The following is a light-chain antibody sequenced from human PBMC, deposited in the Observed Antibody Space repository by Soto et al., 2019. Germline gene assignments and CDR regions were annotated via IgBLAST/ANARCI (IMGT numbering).Light chain of an antibody. J-gene: IGKJ1*01. CDR3: QHYNNWPPWT. Sequence: DIVMTQSPATLSVSPGERATLSCRASQTVNNNLAWYQHKPGQAPRLLIFGASTRATGIPVRFSGSGSRTDFTLTISSLQSEDSAVYYCQHYNNWPPWTFGQGTTVEIK. V-gene: IGKV3-15*01. CDR1: QTVNNN. CDR2: GAS.